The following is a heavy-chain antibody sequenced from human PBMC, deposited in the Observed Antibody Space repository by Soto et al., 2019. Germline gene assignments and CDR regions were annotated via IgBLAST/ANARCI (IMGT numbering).Heavy chain of an antibody. J-gene: IGHJ4*02. CDR1: GYTFTNFG. V-gene: IGHV1-18*01. CDR3: ARGGTPIDC. D-gene: IGHD3-16*01. CDR2: ISAYNGNT. Sequence: QVHLVQSGAEVKKPGASVKVSCTASGYTFTNFGISWVRQAPGQGLEWMGWISAYNGNTNYAQKFQGRVTLPKDTSTTTAYMRLRSLRSDDTAVDYCARGGTPIDCWGQGTLVNVSS.